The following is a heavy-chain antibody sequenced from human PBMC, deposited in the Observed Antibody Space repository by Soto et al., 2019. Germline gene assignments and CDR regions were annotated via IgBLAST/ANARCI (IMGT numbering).Heavy chain of an antibody. CDR1: GYTFTSYD. D-gene: IGHD3-10*01. CDR2: MNPNSGNT. Sequence: QVQLVQSGAEVKKPGASVKVSCKASGYTFTSYDINWVRQATGQGLEWMGWMNPNSGNTGSAPKCKGRVTMTRNTSRTRANMELISLRAEDTAVYSAASGSRGVRFDPWGQGTLVTV. CDR3: ASGSRGVRFDP. V-gene: IGHV1-8*01. J-gene: IGHJ5*02.